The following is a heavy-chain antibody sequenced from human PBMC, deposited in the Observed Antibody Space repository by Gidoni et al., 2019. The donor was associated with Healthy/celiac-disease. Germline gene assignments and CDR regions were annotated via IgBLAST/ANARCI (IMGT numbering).Heavy chain of an antibody. V-gene: IGHV3-48*02. CDR2: ISSSSSTI. J-gene: IGHJ4*02. CDR3: ASLTGHFVTLGAKRPTEDY. Sequence: EVQLVESGGGLVQPGGSLRLSCAASGFTFSSYSMNWVRQAPGKGLEWVSYISSSSSTIYYADSVKGRFTISRDNAKNSLYLQMNSLRDEDTAVYYCASLTGHFVTLGAKRPTEDYWGQGTLVTVSS. CDR1: GFTFSSYS. D-gene: IGHD3-16*01.